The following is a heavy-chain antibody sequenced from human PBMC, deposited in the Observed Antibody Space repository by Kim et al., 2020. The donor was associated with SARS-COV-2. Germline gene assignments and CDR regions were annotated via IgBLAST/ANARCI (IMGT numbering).Heavy chain of an antibody. Sequence: SETLSLTCAVYGGSFSGYYWSWIRQPPGKGLEWIGEINHSGSTNYNPSLKSRVTISVDTSKNQFSLKLSSVTAADTAVYYCARGIAAAGTGGFGYWGQGTLVTVSS. CDR1: GGSFSGYY. CDR2: INHSGST. CDR3: ARGIAAAGTGGFGY. V-gene: IGHV4-34*01. D-gene: IGHD6-13*01. J-gene: IGHJ4*02.